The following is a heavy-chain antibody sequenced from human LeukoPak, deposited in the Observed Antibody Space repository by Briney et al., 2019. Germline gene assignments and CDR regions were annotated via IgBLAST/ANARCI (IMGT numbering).Heavy chain of an antibody. J-gene: IGHJ3*01. D-gene: IGHD2-2*03. Sequence: GGSLRLSCVASGLTFADAWMNWVRQAPGKGLEWVGLIKSKKNGGTTDYAAPVKGRFTISRDDSKSTLYLEMNSLKTEDTAVYYCTKTRTLGWAAFDVWGQGTMVTVSS. CDR3: TKTRTLGWAAFDV. CDR1: GLTFADAW. V-gene: IGHV3-15*07. CDR2: IKSKKNGGTT.